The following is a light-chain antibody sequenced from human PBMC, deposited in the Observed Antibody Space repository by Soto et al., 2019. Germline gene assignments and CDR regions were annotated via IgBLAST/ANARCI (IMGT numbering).Light chain of an antibody. J-gene: IGLJ3*02. V-gene: IGLV2-23*02. CDR2: EVS. CDR3: CSYADSYILL. CDR1: STDIGSYNL. Sequence: QSALTQPASVSGSPGQSITISCTGGSTDIGSYNLVSWYQQSPGKAPKLMIYEVSKRPSGVSNRFSGSKSGNTTSLTISGLQAEDEADYYWCSYADSYILLFGGGTKLTVL.